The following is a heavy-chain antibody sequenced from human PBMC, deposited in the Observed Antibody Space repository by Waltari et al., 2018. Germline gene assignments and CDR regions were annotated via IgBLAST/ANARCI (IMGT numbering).Heavy chain of an antibody. V-gene: IGHV3-7*04. CDR3: PRDLPRDIQTDYNCLDP. J-gene: IGHJ5*02. D-gene: IGHD2-2*01. CDR1: GFTFSSYC. Sequence: EVQLVESGGGLVQPGGSLRLSCAASGFTFSSYCMSWLRLAPGKGLEWVATKQPGGREKYYLDSVEGRFTNSRDNAQKSLFLQMNSLRVDDTSVYYCPRDLPRDIQTDYNCLDPWGQGNLVTVSS. CDR2: KQPGGREK.